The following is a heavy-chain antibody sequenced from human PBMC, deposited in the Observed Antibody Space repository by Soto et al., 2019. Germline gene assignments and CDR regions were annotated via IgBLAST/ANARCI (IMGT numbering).Heavy chain of an antibody. Sequence: ASVKVSCKASGYTFTSYDINWVRQATGQGLEWMGWMNPNSGNTGYAQKFQGRVTMTRNTSISTAYMELSSLRSEDTAVYYCARAVRIAARHYYYYYMDVWGKETTVTVSS. CDR3: ARAVRIAARHYYYYYMDV. J-gene: IGHJ6*03. CDR1: GYTFTSYD. CDR2: MNPNSGNT. D-gene: IGHD6-6*01. V-gene: IGHV1-8*01.